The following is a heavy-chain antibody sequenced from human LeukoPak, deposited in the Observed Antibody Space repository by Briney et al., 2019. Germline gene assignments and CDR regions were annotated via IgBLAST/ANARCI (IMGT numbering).Heavy chain of an antibody. CDR2: INPSGGST. J-gene: IGHJ4*02. CDR1: GYTFTSYY. CDR3: ARVGFEGFFDY. D-gene: IGHD3-9*01. Sequence: ASVKVSCKASGYTFTSYYMHWVRQAPGQGLERMGIINPSGGSTSYAQKFQGRVTMTRDMSTSTVYMELSSLRSEDTAVYYCARVGFEGFFDYWGQGTLVTVSS. V-gene: IGHV1-46*01.